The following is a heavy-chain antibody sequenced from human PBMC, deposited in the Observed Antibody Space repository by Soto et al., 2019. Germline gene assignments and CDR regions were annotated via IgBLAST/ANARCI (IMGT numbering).Heavy chain of an antibody. CDR2: INVYNGNT. V-gene: IGHV1-18*01. CDR1: GYTFTSYG. D-gene: IGHD3-10*01. J-gene: IGHJ5*02. CDR3: ARGVGSGSYYNQYNWFDP. Sequence: GASVKVSCKASGYTFTSYGISWVRQAPGQGLERMGWINVYNGNTKYAQKVQGRVTMTTDTSTSTAYMELRSLRSDDTAVYYCARGVGSGSYYNQYNWFDPWGQGTLVTVSS.